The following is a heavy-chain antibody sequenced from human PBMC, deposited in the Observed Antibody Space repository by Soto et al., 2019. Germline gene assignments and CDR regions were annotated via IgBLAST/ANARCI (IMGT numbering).Heavy chain of an antibody. J-gene: IGHJ5*02. CDR2: ISGSGSIV. CDR3: ARDRGLYYYGVGSPSDL. V-gene: IGHV3-11*01. CDR1: GFIFSDYY. Sequence: QVQLVESGGGLVKPGGSLRLSCAASGFIFSDYYMSWLRQAPGKGLEWVSYISGSGSIVYYADSMKGRFTISRDNAKNSVYLQNNGLRVDESSVLYCARDRGLYYYGVGSPSDLWGQGVLVTVSS. D-gene: IGHD3-10*01.